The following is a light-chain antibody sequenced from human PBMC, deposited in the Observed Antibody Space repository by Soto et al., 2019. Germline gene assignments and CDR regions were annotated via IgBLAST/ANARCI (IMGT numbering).Light chain of an antibody. CDR1: QSVDSN. V-gene: IGKV3-15*01. J-gene: IGKJ5*01. Sequence: IVMTQSPATLSVSPGERVTLSCRVSQSVDSNFAWYQQRPGQAPRLLIYGASTRATDVPARFSASGSGTDFTLTISSLQSEDLVVYYCQQYNTWPITFGQGTRLEIK. CDR3: QQYNTWPIT. CDR2: GAS.